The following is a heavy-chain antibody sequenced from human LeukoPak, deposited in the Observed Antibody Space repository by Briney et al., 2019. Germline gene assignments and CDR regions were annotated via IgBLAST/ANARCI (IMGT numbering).Heavy chain of an antibody. Sequence: SETLSLTCTVSGGSISSYYWSWLRQPAGKAPEWIGRIYTTETTSYSPSLKTRVTLSLDRSKNQFSLNLSSITAADTAVYYCARGTYYDSAPRAFDVWGQGTMVSVSS. J-gene: IGHJ3*01. CDR2: IYTTETT. CDR3: ARGTYYDSAPRAFDV. V-gene: IGHV4-4*07. D-gene: IGHD3-3*01. CDR1: GGSISSYY.